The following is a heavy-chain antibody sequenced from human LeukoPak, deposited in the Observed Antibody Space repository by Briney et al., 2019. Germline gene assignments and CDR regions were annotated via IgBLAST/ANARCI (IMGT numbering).Heavy chain of an antibody. CDR1: GFTFSYHV. V-gene: IGHV3-69-1*01. CDR3: ARGGGCTSTSCYYPDY. Sequence: GGSLRLSCAASGFTFSYHVMNWARQAPGKGLEWVSSITASGSFYADSVTGRFTISRDNAENSLYLQMNSLRAEDTAVYYCARGGGCTSTSCYYPDYWGQGTLVTVCS. CDR2: ITASGSF. D-gene: IGHD2-2*01. J-gene: IGHJ4*02.